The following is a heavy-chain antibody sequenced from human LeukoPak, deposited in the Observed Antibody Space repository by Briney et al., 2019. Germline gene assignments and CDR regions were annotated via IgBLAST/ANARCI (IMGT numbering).Heavy chain of an antibody. CDR3: ARDRLTGASRLFVVQ. J-gene: IGHJ4*02. CDR1: GFTFSIYS. V-gene: IGHV3-21*01. CDR2: MSSGSRYG. D-gene: IGHD3-3*01. Sequence: PGGSLRLSCAASGFTFSIYSMTGVRQAPGKGVEWMSSMSSGSRYGYYADSVRGRFTISRDNAKNSLSLLMNSLRAEDTAVYYCARDRLTGASRLFVVQWGQGTLVTVSS.